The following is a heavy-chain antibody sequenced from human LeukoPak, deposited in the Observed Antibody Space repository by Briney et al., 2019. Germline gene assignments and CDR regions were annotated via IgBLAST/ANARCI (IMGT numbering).Heavy chain of an antibody. V-gene: IGHV4-34*01. CDR1: GGSFSGYY. CDR3: ARGRSGFWSGYDYYMDV. J-gene: IGHJ6*03. D-gene: IGHD3-3*01. Sequence: SETLSLTCAVYGGSFSGYYWSWIRQPPGKGLEWIGEINHRGSTNYNPSLKSRVTISVDTSKNQFSLKLSSVTAADTAVYYCARGRSGFWSGYDYYMDVWGKGTTVTVSS. CDR2: INHRGST.